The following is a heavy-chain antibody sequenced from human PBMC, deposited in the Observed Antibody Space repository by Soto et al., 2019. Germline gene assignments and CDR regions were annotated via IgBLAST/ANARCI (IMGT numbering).Heavy chain of an antibody. D-gene: IGHD4-4*01. Sequence: QVQLVPSGAEVKKPGASVKVSCKASGYTFTSYGITWVRQAPGQGLEWMGWISAYNGNTNYAQKLQGRVTMTTDTSTSTAYMELRSLRSDGTAVYYCARQGSPSNSPYYYYYYMDVWGKGTPVTVSS. CDR1: GYTFTSYG. V-gene: IGHV1-18*01. CDR3: ARQGSPSNSPYYYYYYMDV. CDR2: ISAYNGNT. J-gene: IGHJ6*03.